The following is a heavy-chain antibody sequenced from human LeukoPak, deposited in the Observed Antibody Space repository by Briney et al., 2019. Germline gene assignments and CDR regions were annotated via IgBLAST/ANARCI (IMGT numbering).Heavy chain of an antibody. J-gene: IGHJ4*02. V-gene: IGHV3-7*01. CDR3: KSQDY. Sequence: PGGSLRLSCAASGFTFKNNWMAWVRQAPGKGLEWLANIKEDGSVKNYVDSVKGRFTISRDNAKNSLYLQMNSLRAEDTAVYFCKSQDYWGQGTLVTVSP. CDR2: IKEDGSVK. CDR1: GFTFKNNW.